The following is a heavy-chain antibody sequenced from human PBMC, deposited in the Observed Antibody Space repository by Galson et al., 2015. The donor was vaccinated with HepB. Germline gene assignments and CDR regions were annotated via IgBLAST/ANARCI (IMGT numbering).Heavy chain of an antibody. Sequence: SLRLSCAASGFTFSSYDMHWVRQAAGKGLEWVSAIGTAGDTYYPGAVKGRFTISRENAKNSLYLPMNSLRAGDTAVYYCARVNSSGSIDYWCQVTLVTVSS. CDR3: ARVNSSGSIDY. J-gene: IGHJ4*02. D-gene: IGHD6-19*01. CDR1: GFTFSSYD. V-gene: IGHV3-13*01. CDR2: IGTAGDT.